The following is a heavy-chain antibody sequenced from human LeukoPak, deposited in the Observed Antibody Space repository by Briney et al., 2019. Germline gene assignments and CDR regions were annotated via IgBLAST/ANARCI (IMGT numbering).Heavy chain of an antibody. J-gene: IGHJ4*02. V-gene: IGHV5-51*01. Sequence: GESLKISCKGSGYSFTSYWIDWVRQMPGKGLEWMGVIYPGDSDTRYSPSFQGQVTISADKSISTAYLQWSSLKASDTAMYYCARLPRLLWFGELDYWGQGTLVTVSS. CDR3: ARLPRLLWFGELDY. CDR1: GYSFTSYW. CDR2: IYPGDSDT. D-gene: IGHD3-10*01.